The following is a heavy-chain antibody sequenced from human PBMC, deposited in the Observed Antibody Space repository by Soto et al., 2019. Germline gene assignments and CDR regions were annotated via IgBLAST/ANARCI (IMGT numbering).Heavy chain of an antibody. D-gene: IGHD2-15*01. J-gene: IGHJ3*01. Sequence: QLQLQESGPGLVWPSETLSLTCSVSGGSLTSGEKYWDWIRQSPGKGLEWIGSIYYSGSTYYNPSLKSRVTISIDTPRNQFSLRLSSVTAADTAVYYCARPFDIADSTLYAFDLWGQGTLVTVSS. CDR2: IYYSGST. CDR3: ARPFDIADSTLYAFDL. CDR1: GGSLTSGEKY. V-gene: IGHV4-39*01.